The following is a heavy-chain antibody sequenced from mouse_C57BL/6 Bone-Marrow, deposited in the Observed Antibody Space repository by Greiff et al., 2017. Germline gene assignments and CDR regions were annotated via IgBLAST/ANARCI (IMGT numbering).Heavy chain of an antibody. V-gene: IGHV14-4*01. CDR2: IDPENGDT. CDR1: GFNIKDDY. CDR3: TTSGYLRMARDWYFDV. Sequence: FQLQQSGAELVRPGASVKLSCTASGFNIKDDYMHWVTQRPEQALEWIGWIDPENGDTEYASKFQGKAPITADTSSNTAYMQLSSLTSEDTAVYYCTTSGYLRMARDWYFDVWGTGTTVTVSS. J-gene: IGHJ1*03. D-gene: IGHD2-10*02.